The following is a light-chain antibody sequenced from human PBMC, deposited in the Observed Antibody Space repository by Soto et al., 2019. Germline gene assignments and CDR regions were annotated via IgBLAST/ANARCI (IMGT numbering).Light chain of an antibody. CDR1: SSKIGSND. V-gene: IGLV1-44*01. CDR3: AAWDDSLSGGV. Sequence: QSVLTQPPSASGTPGQRVTISCSGSSSKIGSNDVNWYQQLPGTAPKLLIYINNQRSSGVRDRFSGSKYVTSASLAISGLESEDGADYYCAAWDDSLSGGVFGGGTKLTVL. CDR2: INN. J-gene: IGLJ3*02.